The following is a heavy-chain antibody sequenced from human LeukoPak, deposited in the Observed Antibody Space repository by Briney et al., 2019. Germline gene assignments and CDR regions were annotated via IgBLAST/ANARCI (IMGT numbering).Heavy chain of an antibody. CDR1: GYTFTGYY. D-gene: IGHD5-12*01. CDR3: ASGYSGYDYLLGY. CDR2: INPNSGGT. V-gene: IGHV1-2*02. Sequence: ASVKVSCKASGYTFTGYYMHWVRQAPGQGIEWRGWINPNSGGTNYAQKFQGRVTMTRDTSISTAYMELSRLRSDDTAVYYCASGYSGYDYLLGYWGQGTLVTVSS. J-gene: IGHJ4*02.